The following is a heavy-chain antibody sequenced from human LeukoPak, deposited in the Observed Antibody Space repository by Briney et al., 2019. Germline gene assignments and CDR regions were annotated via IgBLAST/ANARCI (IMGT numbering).Heavy chain of an antibody. CDR2: IYYSGST. V-gene: IGHV4-59*01. J-gene: IGHJ6*03. D-gene: IGHD5-18*01. CDR1: GGSISSYY. CDR3: ARGPYSYGQNGYYYYYMDV. Sequence: PSETLSLTCTVSGGSISSYYWSWIRQPPGKGLEWIGYIYYSGSTNYNPSLKSRVTISVDTSKNQFSLMLSSVTAADTAVYYCARGPYSYGQNGYYYYYMDVWGKGTTVTVSS.